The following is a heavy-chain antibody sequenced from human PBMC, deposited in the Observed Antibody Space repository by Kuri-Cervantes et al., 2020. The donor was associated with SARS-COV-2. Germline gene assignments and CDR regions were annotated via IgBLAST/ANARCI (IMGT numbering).Heavy chain of an antibody. V-gene: IGHV3-30*04. CDR2: ISYDGSNK. D-gene: IGHD1-20*01. CDR1: GFTFSSYA. J-gene: IGHJ5*02. Sequence: GGSLRLSCAASGFTFSSYAMHWVRQAPGKGLEWVAVISYDGSNKYYADSVKGRFTISRDNSKNTLYLQMNSLRAEDTAVYYCAKDGLGYNWNAGGWFDPWGQGTLVTVSS. CDR3: AKDGLGYNWNAGGWFDP.